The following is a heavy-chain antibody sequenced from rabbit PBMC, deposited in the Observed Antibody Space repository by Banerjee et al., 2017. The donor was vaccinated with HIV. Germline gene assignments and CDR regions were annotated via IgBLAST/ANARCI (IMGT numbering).Heavy chain of an antibody. CDR2: ISTGDGST. CDR3: ARGIDIGTHLDL. J-gene: IGHJ3*01. Sequence: QEQLVESGGGLVQPEGSLTLTCTASGFSFSSAYDMCWVRQAPGKGLEWIGYISTGDGSTWYASWAKGRFTISKTSTTVTLQMTSLTAADTATYFRARGIDIGTHLDLWGPGTLVTVS. V-gene: IGHV1S45*01. CDR1: GFSFSSAYD.